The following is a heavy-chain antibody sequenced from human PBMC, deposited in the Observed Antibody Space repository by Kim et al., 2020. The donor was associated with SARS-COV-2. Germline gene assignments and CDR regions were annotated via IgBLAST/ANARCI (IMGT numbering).Heavy chain of an antibody. CDR1: GGTFSSYA. D-gene: IGHD2-15*01. CDR2: IIPIFGTA. CDR3: ARGVGYCSGGSCYSSAFDI. V-gene: IGHV1-69*13. Sequence: SVKVSCKASGGTFSSYAISWVRQAPGQGLEWMGGIIPIFGTANYAQKFQGRVTITADESTSTAYMELSSLRSEDTAVYYCARGVGYCSGGSCYSSAFDIWGQGTMVTVSS. J-gene: IGHJ3*02.